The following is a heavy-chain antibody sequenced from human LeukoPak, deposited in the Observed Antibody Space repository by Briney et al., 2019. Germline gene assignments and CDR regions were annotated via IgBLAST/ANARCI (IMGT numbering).Heavy chain of an antibody. CDR2: TRYDGSNK. V-gene: IGHV3-30*02. CDR1: GFTFSSYG. D-gene: IGHD4-17*01. J-gene: IGHJ4*02. CDR3: ARQRNDYGARFDY. Sequence: GGSLRLSCTASGFTFSSYGMHWVRQAPGKGLEWVAFTRYDGSNKYYADSVKGRFTISRDNSKNTLYLQMNSLRAEDTAVYYCARQRNDYGARFDYWGQGTLVTVSS.